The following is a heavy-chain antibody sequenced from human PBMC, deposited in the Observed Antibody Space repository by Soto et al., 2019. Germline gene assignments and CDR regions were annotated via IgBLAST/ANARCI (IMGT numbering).Heavy chain of an antibody. CDR1: GDSISTYY. J-gene: IGHJ3*02. D-gene: IGHD1-26*01. CDR2: IYYSGST. CDR3: ARAAPGWELDI. Sequence: SETLSLACTVSGDSISTYYWSWIRQHPGKGLEWIGYIYYSGSTYYNPSLKSRVTISVDTSKNQFSLKLSSVTAADTAVYYCARAAPGWELDIWGQGTMVTVSS. V-gene: IGHV4-59*06.